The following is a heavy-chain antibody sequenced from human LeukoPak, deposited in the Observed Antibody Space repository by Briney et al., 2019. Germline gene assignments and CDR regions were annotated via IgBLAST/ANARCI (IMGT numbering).Heavy chain of an antibody. CDR2: ISSSSSYI. V-gene: IGHV3-21*01. D-gene: IGHD6-19*01. Sequence: GGSLRLSCAASGLTFSSYSMNWVRQAPGKGLEWVSSISSSSSYIYYADSVKGRFTISRDNAKNSLYLQMNSLRAEDTAVYYCARESSVGDSSGWIDYWGQGTLVTVSS. J-gene: IGHJ4*02. CDR3: ARESSVGDSSGWIDY. CDR1: GLTFSSYS.